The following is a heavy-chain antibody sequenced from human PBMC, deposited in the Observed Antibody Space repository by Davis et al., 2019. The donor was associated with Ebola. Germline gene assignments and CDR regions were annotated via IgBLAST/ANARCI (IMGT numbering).Heavy chain of an antibody. V-gene: IGHV1-2*04. CDR1: GYTFTGYY. J-gene: IGHJ5*02. Sequence: ASVTVSCKASGYTFTGYYMHWVRQAPGHGLEWMGWNNPNSGGPNYAQKFQGWVTMNRDTSISTAYMELSRLRSDDTAVYFSSRATLTTFSLGNWFDPWRPGPLVTVSS. CDR2: NNPNSGGP. CDR3: SRATLTTFSLGNWFDP. D-gene: IGHD4-11*01.